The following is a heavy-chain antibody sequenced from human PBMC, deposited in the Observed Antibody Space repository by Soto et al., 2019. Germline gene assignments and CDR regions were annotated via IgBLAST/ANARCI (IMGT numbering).Heavy chain of an antibody. CDR3: AKNPCGGSGGNCYSGGYYYYYNGMDV. CDR1: GGSMISYY. CDR2: IYYAGST. D-gene: IGHD2-15*01. Sequence: SETLSLTCTVSGGSMISYYWSWIRQPPGRGLEWIGFIYYAGSTKYNPSLNSRVTISVDTSKNQFSLKLSSVTAADTAVYYCAKNPCGGSGGNCYSGGYYYYYNGMDVWGQGTTVTVSS. J-gene: IGHJ6*02. V-gene: IGHV4-59*01.